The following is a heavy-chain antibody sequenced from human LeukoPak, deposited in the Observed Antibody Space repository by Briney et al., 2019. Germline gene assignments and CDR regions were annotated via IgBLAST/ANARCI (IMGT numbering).Heavy chain of an antibody. CDR2: ISSSSSYI. D-gene: IGHD3-9*01. Sequence: GGSLRLSCAASGFTFSSYSMNWVRQAPGKGLEWVSSISSSSSYIYYADSVKGRFTISRDNAKNSLYLQMNSLRAEDTAVYYCARNDILTGYYSIYYYYYYMDVWGKGTTVTISS. CDR1: GFTFSSYS. V-gene: IGHV3-21*01. J-gene: IGHJ6*03. CDR3: ARNDILTGYYSIYYYYYYMDV.